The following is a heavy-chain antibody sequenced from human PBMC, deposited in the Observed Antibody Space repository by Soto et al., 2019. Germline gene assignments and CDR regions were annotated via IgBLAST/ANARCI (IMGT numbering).Heavy chain of an antibody. CDR1: GYSFTSYG. V-gene: IGHV1-18*01. CDR3: GRCRTDSYAMDV. CDR2: ISPYNGRT. D-gene: IGHD5-18*01. J-gene: IGHJ6*02. Sequence: QVHLVQSGSDVEKPGASVKVSCKASGYSFTSYGIGWVRQVPGQGPEWMGWISPYNGRTNYAQSVKGRVVMTTDISTNTVYWELRSLRSDDSAIYYCGRCRTDSYAMDVWGQGTTVTVSS.